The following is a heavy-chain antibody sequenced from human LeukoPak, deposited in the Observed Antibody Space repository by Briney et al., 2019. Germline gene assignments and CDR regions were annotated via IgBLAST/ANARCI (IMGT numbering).Heavy chain of an antibody. CDR2: INPGGGST. D-gene: IGHD2-21*01. J-gene: IGHJ5*02. Sequence: ASVKVSCKASGYTFTSYYMHWVRQAPGQGLEWMGIINPGGGSTSYAQKFQGRVTMTRDTSTSTVYMELSSLRSEDTAVYYCARGAYCGGDCYSNWFDPWGQGTLVTVSS. CDR1: GYTFTSYY. V-gene: IGHV1-46*01. CDR3: ARGAYCGGDCYSNWFDP.